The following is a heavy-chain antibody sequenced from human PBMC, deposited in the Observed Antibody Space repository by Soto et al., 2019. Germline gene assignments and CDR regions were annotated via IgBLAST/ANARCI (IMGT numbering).Heavy chain of an antibody. V-gene: IGHV3-66*01. CDR2: IYSGGST. D-gene: IGHD3-22*01. J-gene: IGHJ6*02. CDR3: ARDKHSSGYYYYYYGMDV. Sequence: EVPLVESGGGLVQPGGSLRLSCAASGFTVSSNYMSWVRQAPGKGLEWVSVIYSGGSTYYADSVKGRFTISRDNSKNTLYLQMNSLRAEDTAVYYCARDKHSSGYYYYYYGMDVWGQGTTVTVSS. CDR1: GFTVSSNY.